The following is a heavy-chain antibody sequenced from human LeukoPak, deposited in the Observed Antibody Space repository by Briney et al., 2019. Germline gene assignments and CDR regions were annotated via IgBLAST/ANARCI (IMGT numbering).Heavy chain of an antibody. D-gene: IGHD3-16*01. J-gene: IGHJ4*01. V-gene: IGHV3-7*01. Sequence: PGGSLRLSCAASGFTFSTSWMGWVRQTPGKGLEWVANIEQDGSGEIYVDSVKGRFTISRDNAKNSLYLQMNSLRAEDTSAYYCTRGGGDCWGQGTLVTVSS. CDR1: GFTFSTSW. CDR2: IEQDGSGE. CDR3: TRGGGDC.